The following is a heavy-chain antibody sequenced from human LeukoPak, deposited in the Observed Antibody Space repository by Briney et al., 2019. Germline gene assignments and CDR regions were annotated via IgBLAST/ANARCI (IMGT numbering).Heavy chain of an antibody. CDR3: ARVVIIFPNYYYMDV. V-gene: IGHV4-38-2*02. CDR1: GYSISSGYY. CDR2: IYHSGST. D-gene: IGHD3-3*01. Sequence: ASETLSLTCTVSGYSISSGYYWGWIRQPPGKGLEWIGSIYHSGSTYYNPSLKSRVIISVDTSRNQFSLKLSSVTAADTAVYYCARVVIIFPNYYYMDVWGKGTTVTVSS. J-gene: IGHJ6*03.